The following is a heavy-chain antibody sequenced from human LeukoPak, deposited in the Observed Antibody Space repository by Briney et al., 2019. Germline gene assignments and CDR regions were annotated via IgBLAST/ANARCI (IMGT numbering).Heavy chain of an antibody. CDR3: ARGTSSGWYSYDY. CDR2: ISYDGSSK. CDR1: GFTFSSYG. J-gene: IGHJ4*02. V-gene: IGHV3-30*03. D-gene: IGHD6-19*01. Sequence: GGSLRLSCAASGFTFSSYGMHWVRQAPGKGLEWVAVISYDGSSKYYADSVKGRFTISRDNSKNTLYLQMNSLRAEDTAVYYCARGTSSGWYSYDYWGQGTLVTVSS.